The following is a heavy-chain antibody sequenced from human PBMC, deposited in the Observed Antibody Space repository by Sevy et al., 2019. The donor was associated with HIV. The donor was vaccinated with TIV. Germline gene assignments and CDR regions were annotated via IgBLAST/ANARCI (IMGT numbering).Heavy chain of an antibody. CDR1: GFSFDDYA. V-gene: IGHV3-9*01. D-gene: IGHD1-26*01. Sequence: GGCLRLSCAVYGFSFDDYAMHWVRQVPGKGLEWVAGISWNSAFIGYADPVKGRYTISRDNAKNSLYLQINSLIPEDTALYYCVKDGGSGSRPIAEYFHHWGHGTLVTVSS. CDR3: VKDGGSGSRPIAEYFHH. J-gene: IGHJ1*01. CDR2: ISWNSAFI.